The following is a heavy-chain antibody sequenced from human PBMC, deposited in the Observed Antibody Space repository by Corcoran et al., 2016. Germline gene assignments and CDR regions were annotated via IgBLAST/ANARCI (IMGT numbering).Heavy chain of an antibody. D-gene: IGHD6-19*01. CDR1: GFSLSTSGVG. J-gene: IGHJ4*02. CDR3: AHRMGSGWYEVLFVY. CDR2: IYWDDDK. V-gene: IGHV2-5*02. Sequence: QITLKESGPTLVKPTQTLTLTCTFSGFSLSTSGVGVGWIRKPPGKALEWLALIYWDDDKRYSPSLKSRLTITKDTSKHQVVLTMTNMDPVDTANYYCAHRMGSGWYEVLFVYWGQGTLVTVSS.